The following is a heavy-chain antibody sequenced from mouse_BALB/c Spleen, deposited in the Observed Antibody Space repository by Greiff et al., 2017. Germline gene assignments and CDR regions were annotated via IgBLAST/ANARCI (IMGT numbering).Heavy chain of an antibody. V-gene: IGHV1-69*02. J-gene: IGHJ2*01. CDR2: IYPSDSYT. Sequence: QVQLQQSGAELVRPGASVKLSCKASGYTFTSYWINWVKQRPGQGLEWIGNIYPSDSYTNYNQKFKDKATLTVDKSSSTAYMQLSSPTSEDSAVYYCTRKGYGYGFDYWGQGTTLTVSS. D-gene: IGHD2-2*01. CDR3: TRKGYGYGFDY. CDR1: GYTFTSYW.